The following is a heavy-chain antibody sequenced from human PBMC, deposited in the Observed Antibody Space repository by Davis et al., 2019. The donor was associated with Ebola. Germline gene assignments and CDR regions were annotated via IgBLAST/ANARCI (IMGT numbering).Heavy chain of an antibody. D-gene: IGHD2-8*02. CDR1: GGSISSSSYY. CDR2: IYYSGST. J-gene: IGHJ4*02. CDR3: ARNPWWRGTPFDY. V-gene: IGHV4-61*05. Sequence: GSLRLSCTVSGGSISSSSYYWGWIRQPPGKGLEWIEYIYYSGSTNYNPSLKSRVTISVDTSKNQFSLKLSSVTAADTAVYYCARNPWWRGTPFDYWGQGTLVTVSS.